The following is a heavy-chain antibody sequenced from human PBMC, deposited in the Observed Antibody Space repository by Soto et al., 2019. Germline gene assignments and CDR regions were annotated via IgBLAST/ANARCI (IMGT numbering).Heavy chain of an antibody. J-gene: IGHJ6*02. Sequence: EVQLVESGGGLVQPGGSVRLSCAASKFTITSYWMHWVRQAPGKGLVWVSRINSDGSSISYADAVKGRFTISRDNAKNTLYLQMNSLRVEDTAVYYCAREVSHGYVLRGIAVWGQGTTVTVFS. CDR2: INSDGSSI. CDR1: KFTITSYW. V-gene: IGHV3-74*01. CDR3: AREVSHGYVLRGIAV. D-gene: IGHD5-18*01.